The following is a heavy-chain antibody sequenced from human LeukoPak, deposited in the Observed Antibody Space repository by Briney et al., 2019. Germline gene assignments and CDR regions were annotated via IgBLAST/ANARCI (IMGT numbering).Heavy chain of an antibody. CDR2: INHSGST. Sequence: SETLSLTCAVYGGSFSGYYWSWIRQPPGKGLEWIGEINHSGSTNYNPSLKSRVTISVDTSKNQFSLKLSSVTAADTAVYYCARDDDSSGENDAFDIWGQGTMVTVSS. CDR1: GGSFSGYY. V-gene: IGHV4-34*01. J-gene: IGHJ3*02. D-gene: IGHD3-22*01. CDR3: ARDDDSSGENDAFDI.